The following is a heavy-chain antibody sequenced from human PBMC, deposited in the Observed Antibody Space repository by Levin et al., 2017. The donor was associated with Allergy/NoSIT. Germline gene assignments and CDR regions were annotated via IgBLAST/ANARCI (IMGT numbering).Heavy chain of an antibody. D-gene: IGHD2-15*01. V-gene: IGHV1-46*01. CDR3: ARGGSYYCSGGSCYQYWYFDL. Sequence: ASVKVSCKASGYTFTSYYMHWVRQAPGQGLEWMGIINPSGGSTSYAQKFQGRVTMTRDTSTSTVYMELSSLRSEDTAVYYCARGGSYYCSGGSCYQYWYFDLWGRGTLVTVSS. J-gene: IGHJ2*01. CDR2: INPSGGST. CDR1: GYTFTSYY.